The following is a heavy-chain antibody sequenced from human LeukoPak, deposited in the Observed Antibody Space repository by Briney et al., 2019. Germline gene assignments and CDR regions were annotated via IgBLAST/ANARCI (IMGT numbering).Heavy chain of an antibody. V-gene: IGHV3-48*03. D-gene: IGHD6-19*01. J-gene: IGHJ4*02. CDR3: ARTSVAVADFDY. CDR1: GFTFSGYE. Sequence: PGGSLRLSCAASGFTFSGYEMNWVRQAPGKGLEWVSYISSSGSTIYYADSVKGRFTISRDNAKNSLYLQMNSLRAEDTAVYYCARTSVAVADFDYWGQGTLVTVSS. CDR2: ISSSGSTI.